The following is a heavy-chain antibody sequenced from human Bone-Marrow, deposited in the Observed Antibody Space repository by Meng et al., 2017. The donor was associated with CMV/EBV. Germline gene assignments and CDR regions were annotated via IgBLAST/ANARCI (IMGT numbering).Heavy chain of an antibody. CDR2: INPNSGGT. CDR1: GYTFTGYY. V-gene: IGHV1-2*02. J-gene: IGHJ4*02. CDR3: AREGGSSPPPSFDY. Sequence: ASVKVSCKASGYTFTGYYMHWVRQAPGQGLEWMGWINPNSGGTNYAQKFQGRVTMTRDTSISTAYMELSRLRSDDTAVYYCAREGGSSPPPSFDYWGQGNLVTVSS. D-gene: IGHD6-6*01.